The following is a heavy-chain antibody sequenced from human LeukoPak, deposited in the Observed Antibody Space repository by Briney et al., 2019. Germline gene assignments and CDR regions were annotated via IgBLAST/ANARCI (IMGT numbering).Heavy chain of an antibody. CDR2: ILYSGST. CDR3: ARTRSSNWHLLDY. Sequence: PSETLSLTCTVSGGSISTSYWKWVRQPPGKVLEWIGYILYSGSTNYNPSLESRVTISVDTSKNQFSLKLTSVTAADTAVYYCARTRSSNWHLLDYWGQGTLVTVSS. CDR1: GGSISTSY. J-gene: IGHJ4*02. D-gene: IGHD6-13*01. V-gene: IGHV4-59*01.